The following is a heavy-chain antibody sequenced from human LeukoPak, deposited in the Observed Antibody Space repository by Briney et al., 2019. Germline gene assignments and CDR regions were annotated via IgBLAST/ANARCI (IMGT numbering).Heavy chain of an antibody. CDR2: ISGRGDNT. Sequence: GGSLRLSCAASGFTFRTHAISWVRQAPGKGLEWVSAISGRGDNTYYSDSVKGRFTISRDNAKNSLYLQMNSLRAEDTAVYYCASPFWSGYSYGMDVWGQGTTVTVSS. CDR1: GFTFRTHA. CDR3: ASPFWSGYSYGMDV. V-gene: IGHV3-23*01. D-gene: IGHD3-3*01. J-gene: IGHJ6*02.